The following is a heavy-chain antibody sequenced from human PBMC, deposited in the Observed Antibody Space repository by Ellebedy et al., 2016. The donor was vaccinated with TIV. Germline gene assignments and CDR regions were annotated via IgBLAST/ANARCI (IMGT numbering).Heavy chain of an antibody. CDR3: ARTGDRGRAFDY. CDR2: TYYRSKWSN. CDR1: GDSVSSNSAA. D-gene: IGHD7-27*01. V-gene: IGHV6-1*01. J-gene: IGHJ4*02. Sequence: SETLSLXCAISGDSVSSNSAAWNWIRQSPSRGLEWLGRTYYRSKWSNDYAVSVKSRLTINPDTSKNHFSLQLNSVTPEDTAVYYCARTGDRGRAFDYWGQGTLVTVSS.